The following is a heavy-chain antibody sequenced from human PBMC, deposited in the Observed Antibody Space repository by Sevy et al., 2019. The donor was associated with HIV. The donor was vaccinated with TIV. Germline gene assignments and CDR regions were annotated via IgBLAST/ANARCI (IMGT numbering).Heavy chain of an antibody. Sequence: GGSLRLSCAASGFDFSTYDMHWVRQAPGKGLEWVAFISFDGSDKWYGDSVKGRFTISRDNSKNTLYVQMNILRDEDTAVYYCAKRERSYYDSSGNYDAFDVWGQGTSVTVSS. J-gene: IGHJ3*01. CDR2: ISFDGSDK. CDR1: GFDFSTYD. D-gene: IGHD3-22*01. CDR3: AKRERSYYDSSGNYDAFDV. V-gene: IGHV3-33*03.